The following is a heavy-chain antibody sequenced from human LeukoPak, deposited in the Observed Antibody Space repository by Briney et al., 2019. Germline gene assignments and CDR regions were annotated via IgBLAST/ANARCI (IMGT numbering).Heavy chain of an antibody. CDR1: GYTFTGDY. Sequence: ASVKVSCKASGYTFTGDYIHWVRQAPGRGLEWMGWINPNPHSGGTNYAQKFRGRVAMTSDTSITTAYMDPSGLTSDDTAMYYCAKATPGYFYYGMDVWGQGTAVTVSS. CDR3: AKATPGYFYYGMDV. J-gene: IGHJ6*02. V-gene: IGHV1-2*02. CDR2: INPNPHSGGT.